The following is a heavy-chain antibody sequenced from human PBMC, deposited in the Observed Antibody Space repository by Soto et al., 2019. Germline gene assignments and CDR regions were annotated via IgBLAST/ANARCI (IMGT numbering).Heavy chain of an antibody. D-gene: IGHD3-3*01. CDR2: ISAYNGNT. V-gene: IGHV1-18*01. Sequence: ASGKVSCKASGYTFTSYGISWVRQTPGQGLEWMGWISAYNGNTNYAQKLQGRVTMTTDTSTSTAYMELRSLRSDDTAVYYCSMRSGYSMGYYYYGMEDWRQGTPVTVSS. CDR1: GYTFTSYG. CDR3: SMRSGYSMGYYYYGMED. J-gene: IGHJ6*02.